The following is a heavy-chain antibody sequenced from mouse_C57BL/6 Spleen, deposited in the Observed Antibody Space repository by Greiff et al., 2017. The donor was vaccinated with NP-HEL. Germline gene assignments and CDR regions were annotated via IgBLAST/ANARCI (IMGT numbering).Heavy chain of an antibody. J-gene: IGHJ4*01. V-gene: IGHV1-9*01. CDR1: GYTFTGYW. CDR2: ILPGSGST. CDR3: GRDGSCVCYAMDY. Sequence: QVQLQQSGAELMKPGASVKLSCKATGYTFTGYWIEWVKQRPGHGLEWIGEILPGSGSTNYNEKFKGKATFTADTSSNTAYMQLSSLTAEDSAIYCCGRDGSCVCYAMDYWGQGTSVTVSS. D-gene: IGHD1-1*01.